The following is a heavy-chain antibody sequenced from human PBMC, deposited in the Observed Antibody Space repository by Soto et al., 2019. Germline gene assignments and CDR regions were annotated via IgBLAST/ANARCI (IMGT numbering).Heavy chain of an antibody. Sequence: QVQLVQSGAEVRKPGASVKVSCKASGYTFINHDIAWVRQATGQGPEWMGWMNPNSGKSGSTQKYQGRVTMTRNTSIRTAYMELSSLTSDDTAVYYCARGCGSEGYDPFDIWGQGTMVTVSS. CDR1: GYTFINHD. D-gene: IGHD5-12*01. V-gene: IGHV1-8*01. CDR2: MNPNSGKS. CDR3: ARGCGSEGYDPFDI. J-gene: IGHJ3*02.